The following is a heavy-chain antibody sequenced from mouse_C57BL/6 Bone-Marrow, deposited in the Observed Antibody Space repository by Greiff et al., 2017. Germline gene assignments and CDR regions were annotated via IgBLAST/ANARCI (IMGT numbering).Heavy chain of an antibody. Sequence: DVQLVESGAELVRPGASVKLSCTASGFNIKDDYMHWVKQRPEQGLEWIGWIDPENGDTEYASKFQGKATITADTSSNTAYLQLSSLTSEDTAVYYCTTSVGAYWGQGTLVTVSA. CDR1: GFNIKDDY. CDR2: IDPENGDT. J-gene: IGHJ3*01. V-gene: IGHV14-4*01. CDR3: TTSVGAY.